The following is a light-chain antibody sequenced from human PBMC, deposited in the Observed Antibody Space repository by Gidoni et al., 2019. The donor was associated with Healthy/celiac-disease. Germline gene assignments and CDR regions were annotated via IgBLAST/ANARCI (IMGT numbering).Light chain of an antibody. Sequence: DIQMTQFPSSLSSSIGDRVTITCRASQSISSYLNWYQQKPGKDPKLLIYAASSLQSGVPSRFSGSGSGTDFTLTISSLQPEDFATYYCQQSYSTPLTFGGGTKVEIK. CDR3: QQSYSTPLT. V-gene: IGKV1-39*01. CDR1: QSISSY. CDR2: AAS. J-gene: IGKJ4*01.